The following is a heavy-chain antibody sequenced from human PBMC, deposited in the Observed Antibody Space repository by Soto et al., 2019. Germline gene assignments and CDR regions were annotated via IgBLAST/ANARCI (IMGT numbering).Heavy chain of an antibody. CDR3: ARPAFSDYWYFDL. Sequence: QDQLVQSGAEVKKPGSSVKVSCKASGGTFSSHTFSWVRQAPGQGLEWMGRIIPALGTATYAQKFQGRVTITADESATTVYMELNSLRSEDTAVYYCARPAFSDYWYFDLWGRGTRVTVSS. CDR2: IIPALGTA. CDR1: GGTFSSHT. V-gene: IGHV1-69*08. J-gene: IGHJ2*01. D-gene: IGHD6-19*01.